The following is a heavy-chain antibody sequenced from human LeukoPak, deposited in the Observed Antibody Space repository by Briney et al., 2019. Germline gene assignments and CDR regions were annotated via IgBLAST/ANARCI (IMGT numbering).Heavy chain of an antibody. V-gene: IGHV3-21*01. CDR1: GFTFSSYS. J-gene: IGHJ3*02. Sequence: GGSLRLSCAASGFTFSSYSMNWVRQAPGKGLEWVSSITGSSNYIYHADSVRGRFTISRDNARNSLYLQTNSLRAEDTAIYYCARDPTSDIWGRGTMVTVSS. CDR3: ARDPTSDI. CDR2: ITGSSNYI.